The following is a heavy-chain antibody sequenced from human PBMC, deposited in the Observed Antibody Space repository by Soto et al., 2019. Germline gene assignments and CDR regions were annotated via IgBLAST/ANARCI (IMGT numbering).Heavy chain of an antibody. CDR2: IWGSGDRT. V-gene: IGHV3-23*01. J-gene: IGHJ6*02. Sequence: PWWSLRLSCSASVFAFRTYAMAWFRQAPGKGLEWVSGIWGSGDRTFYADSVKGRFTISRDNSRNTLYLQMYSLTAEDTALYYCAKTGPYCGGDCSRYFYGMDVWGQGTTVTVSS. D-gene: IGHD2-21*02. CDR3: AKTGPYCGGDCSRYFYGMDV. CDR1: VFAFRTYA.